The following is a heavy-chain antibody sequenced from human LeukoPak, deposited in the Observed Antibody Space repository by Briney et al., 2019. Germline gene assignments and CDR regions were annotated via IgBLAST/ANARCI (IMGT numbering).Heavy chain of an antibody. D-gene: IGHD5-24*01. V-gene: IGHV1-69-2*01. CDR3: ATDGSPDEYYYYYYMDV. CDR2: VDPEDGET. CDR1: GYTFTDYY. J-gene: IGHJ6*03. Sequence: ASVKISCKASGYTFTDYYMHWVQQAPGKGLEWMGRVDPEDGETIYAEKFQGRVTITADTSTDTAYMELSSLRSEDTAVYYCATDGSPDEYYYYYYMDVWGKGTTVTVSS.